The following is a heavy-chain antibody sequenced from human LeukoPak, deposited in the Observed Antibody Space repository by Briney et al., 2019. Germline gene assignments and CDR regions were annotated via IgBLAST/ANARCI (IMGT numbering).Heavy chain of an antibody. D-gene: IGHD2-8*01. V-gene: IGHV3-23*01. CDR3: AKDGVPSRYFGRNYFDY. CDR2: ISGSGGST. J-gene: IGHJ4*02. CDR1: GFTFSSYG. Sequence: GGFLRLSCAASGFTFSSYGMSWVRQAPGKGLEWVSAISGSGGSTYYADSMKGRFTISRDNSKNTLYLQMNSLRAEDTAVYYCAKDGVPSRYFGRNYFDYWGQGTLVTVSS.